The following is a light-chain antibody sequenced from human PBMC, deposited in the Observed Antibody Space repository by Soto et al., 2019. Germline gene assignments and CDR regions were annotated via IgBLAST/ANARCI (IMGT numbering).Light chain of an antibody. CDR1: QSVSTD. V-gene: IGKV3-15*01. Sequence: VMTQSPPTLSVSPGERATLSCRASQSVSTDLAWYQQKPGQAPRLLIYGASTRATGIPARFSGSGSGTEFTLTISSLQSEDFAVYYCQQYNNWPPWTFGQGTKVDIK. CDR2: GAS. J-gene: IGKJ1*01. CDR3: QQYNNWPPWT.